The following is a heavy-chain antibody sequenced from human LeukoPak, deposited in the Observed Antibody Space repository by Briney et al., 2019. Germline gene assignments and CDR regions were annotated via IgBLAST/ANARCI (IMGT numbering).Heavy chain of an antibody. CDR1: GYSINNGYY. CDR2: RYHTGST. V-gene: IGHV4-38-2*02. J-gene: IGHJ4*02. Sequence: SETLSLTCTVSGYSINNGYYWGWIRQPPGRGLEWIGSRYHTGSTYYNPSLKSRVIISLDTSKNQFFLKLSSVTAADTAVYYCVRDSETNYDFWSGPFDYWGLGTLLTVSS. CDR3: VRDSETNYDFWSGPFDY. D-gene: IGHD3-3*01.